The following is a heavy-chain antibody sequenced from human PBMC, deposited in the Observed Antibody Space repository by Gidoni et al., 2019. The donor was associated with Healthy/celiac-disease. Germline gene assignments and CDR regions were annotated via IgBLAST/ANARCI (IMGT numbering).Heavy chain of an antibody. CDR1: GGTFSSYA. D-gene: IGHD4-17*01. V-gene: IGHV1-69*01. Sequence: GPEVKKPGSSVKVSCKASGGTFSSYAISWVRQAPGQGLEWMGGIIPIFGTANDAQKFQGRVTITADESTSTAYMELSSLRSEDTAVYYCAREPQDYGDPSSKDGMDVWGQGTTVTVSS. CDR3: AREPQDYGDPSSKDGMDV. J-gene: IGHJ6*02. CDR2: IIPIFGTA.